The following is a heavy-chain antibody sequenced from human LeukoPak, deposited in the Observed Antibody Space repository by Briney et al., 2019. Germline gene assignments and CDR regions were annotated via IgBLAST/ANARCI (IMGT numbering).Heavy chain of an antibody. J-gene: IGHJ4*02. D-gene: IGHD5-12*01. V-gene: IGHV4-59*01. CDR1: GGSISSNY. CDR2: IYYSGST. Sequence: SETLSLTCTVSGGSISSNYWSWLRQPPGKGLEWIGYIYYSGSTNYNPSLKSRVTISVDASKNQFSLKLSSVTAVDTAVYYCARGDGYNYVTDYWGQGTLVTVSS. CDR3: ARGDGYNYVTDY.